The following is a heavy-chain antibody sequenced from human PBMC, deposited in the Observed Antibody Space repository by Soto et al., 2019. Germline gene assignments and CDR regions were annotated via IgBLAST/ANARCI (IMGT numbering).Heavy chain of an antibody. D-gene: IGHD6-13*01. V-gene: IGHV4-31*03. CDR2: IYYSGST. CDR1: GGSISSGGYY. Sequence: QVQLQESGPGLVKPSQTLSLTCTVSGGSISSGGYYWSWIRQHPGKGLEWIGYIYYSGSTYYNPSLKSRVTTAVDTAKTQCALKLSSVTAANTAVYYCARGDSASSYPYNLGWFDPWGQGTLVTVSS. CDR3: ARGDSASSYPYNLGWFDP. J-gene: IGHJ5*02.